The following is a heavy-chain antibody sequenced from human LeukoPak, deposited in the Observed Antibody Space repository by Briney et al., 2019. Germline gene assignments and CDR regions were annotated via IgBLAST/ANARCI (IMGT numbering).Heavy chain of an antibody. CDR1: GYTFTSYG. CDR3: ARVDDIAMGSFDY. Sequence: ASVKVSCKASGYTFTSYGISWVRQAPGQGLEWMGWINTNTGNPTYAQGFTGRFVFSLDTSVSTAYLQISSLKAEDTAVYYCARVDDIAMGSFDYWGQGTLVTVSS. V-gene: IGHV7-4-1*02. D-gene: IGHD5-18*01. CDR2: INTNTGNP. J-gene: IGHJ4*02.